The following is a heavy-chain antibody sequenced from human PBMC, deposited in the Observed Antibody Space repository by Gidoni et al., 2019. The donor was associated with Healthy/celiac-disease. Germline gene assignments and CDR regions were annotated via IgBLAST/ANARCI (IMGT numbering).Heavy chain of an antibody. J-gene: IGHJ3*02. V-gene: IGHV3-66*02. Sequence: EVQLVESGGGLVQHVGSLRLSCAASGFTVSGNYISWGRQAPGKGLEWVSVIYSGGSTYYADSVKGRFTISRDNSKNTLYLQMNSLRAEDTAVYYCASRERSIEMATMSFDIWGQVTMVTVSS. CDR2: IYSGGST. CDR3: ASRERSIEMATMSFDI. CDR1: GFTVSGNY. D-gene: IGHD5-12*01.